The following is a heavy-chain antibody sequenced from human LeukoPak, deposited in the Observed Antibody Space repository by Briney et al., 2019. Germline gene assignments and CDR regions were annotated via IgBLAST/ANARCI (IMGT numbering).Heavy chain of an antibody. D-gene: IGHD3-3*01. CDR2: ISGSGGRT. J-gene: IGHJ4*02. Sequence: GRTVRLFCASSGFIFGSYAMSWVRQAPAKGLEWVSAISGSGGRTYYADSVKGRFTISRDNSKNTLYLQMNSLRAEDTAVYYCAKGPVEGVVVLFDFWFQGTLVTVSS. CDR1: GFIFGSYA. V-gene: IGHV3-23*01. CDR3: AKGPVEGVVVLFDF.